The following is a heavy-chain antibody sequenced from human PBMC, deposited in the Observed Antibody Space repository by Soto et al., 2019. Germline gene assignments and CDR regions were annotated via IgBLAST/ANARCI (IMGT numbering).Heavy chain of an antibody. CDR3: ARLEGLATISYYFDF. J-gene: IGHJ4*02. Sequence: QLQLQESGPGLVKPSETLSLTCSVSDDSINSDKYYWGWIRQPPGKGLEWIGSIYYRGNAYYNPSLQTRVTISLDKSRSQFSLMLNSVTAADSAVYFCARLEGLATISYYFDFWGPGALVTVSS. CDR1: DDSINSDKYY. D-gene: IGHD3-9*01. CDR2: IYYRGNA. V-gene: IGHV4-39*01.